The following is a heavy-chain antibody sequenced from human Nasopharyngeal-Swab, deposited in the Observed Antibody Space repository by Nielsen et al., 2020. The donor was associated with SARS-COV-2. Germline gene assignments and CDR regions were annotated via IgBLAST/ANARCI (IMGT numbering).Heavy chain of an antibody. J-gene: IGHJ4*02. CDR2: IYWDDDK. CDR3: AHRPGGVGDSYFDY. CDR1: GGSISSGGYS. Sequence: TLSLTCAVSGGSISSGGYSWSWIRQPPGKALEWLALIYWDDDKRYSPSLKSRLTITKDTSKNQVVLTMTNMDPVDTATYYCAHRPGGVGDSYFDYWGQGTLVTVSS. V-gene: IGHV2-5*08. D-gene: IGHD2-21*02.